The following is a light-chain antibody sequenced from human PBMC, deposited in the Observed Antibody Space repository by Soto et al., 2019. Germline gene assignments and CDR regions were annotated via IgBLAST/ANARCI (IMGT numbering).Light chain of an antibody. Sequence: EIVMTQSPATLSVSPGERATLSCRASQSVSSNLAWYQQKPGQAPRLLIYGASTRATGIPARFSGSGSGTEFTLTISSLQSEDSAIYYCQQYGRSPGLFTFGPGTKVDIK. CDR1: QSVSSN. V-gene: IGKV3-15*01. CDR3: QQYGRSPGLFT. J-gene: IGKJ3*01. CDR2: GAS.